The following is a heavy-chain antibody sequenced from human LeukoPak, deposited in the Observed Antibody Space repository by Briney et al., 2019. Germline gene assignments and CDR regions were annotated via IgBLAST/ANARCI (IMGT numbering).Heavy chain of an antibody. CDR1: GFTFSSYS. D-gene: IGHD4-17*01. CDR2: ISSSSSNI. Sequence: PGGSLRLSCAASGFTFSSYSMNWVRQAPGKGLEWVSYISSSSSNIYYADSVKGRFTISRDNAKNSLYLQMNSLRDDDTAVYCCAKVGYGDPFDYWGQGTLVTVSS. V-gene: IGHV3-48*02. J-gene: IGHJ4*02. CDR3: AKVGYGDPFDY.